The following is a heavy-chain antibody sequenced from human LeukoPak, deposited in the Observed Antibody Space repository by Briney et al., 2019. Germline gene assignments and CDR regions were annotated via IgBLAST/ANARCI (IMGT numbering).Heavy chain of an antibody. CDR1: GGSISSGSYY. CDR3: ARLPVAATPR. Sequence: SETLSLTCTVSGGSISSGSYYWGWIRQPPGKGLEWIGSICYSGSTYYNPSLKSRVTISVDTSKNQFSLKLSSVTAADTAVYYCARLPVAATPRWGQGTLVTVSS. J-gene: IGHJ4*02. V-gene: IGHV4-39*01. D-gene: IGHD2-15*01. CDR2: ICYSGST.